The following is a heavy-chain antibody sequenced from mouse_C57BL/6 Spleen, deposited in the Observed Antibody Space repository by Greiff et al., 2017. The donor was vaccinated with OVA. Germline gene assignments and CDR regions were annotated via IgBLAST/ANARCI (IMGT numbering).Heavy chain of an antibody. CDR1: GFTFSSYA. CDR2: ISDGGSYT. Sequence: EVQLVESGGGLVKPGGSLKLSCAASGFTFSSYAMSWVRQTPEKRLEWVATISDGGSYTYYPDNVKGRFTISRDNAKNNLYLQMSHLKSEDTAMYYCAREKTGGMDYWGQGTSVTVSS. J-gene: IGHJ4*01. V-gene: IGHV5-4*01. CDR3: AREKTGGMDY.